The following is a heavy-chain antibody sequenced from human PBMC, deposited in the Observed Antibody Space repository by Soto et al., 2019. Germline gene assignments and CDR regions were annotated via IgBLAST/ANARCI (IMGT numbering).Heavy chain of an antibody. CDR2: ISAYNGNT. V-gene: IGHV1-18*01. J-gene: IGHJ4*02. Sequence: GASVKVSCKASGYTFSNYGISWVRQAPGQGLEWMGWISAYNGNTKYAQKLQGRVTMTTDTSTSTAYMELRSLRSDDKAVYYCARDSPPVDYWGQGTLVTVSS. CDR3: ARDSPPVDY. CDR1: GYTFSNYG.